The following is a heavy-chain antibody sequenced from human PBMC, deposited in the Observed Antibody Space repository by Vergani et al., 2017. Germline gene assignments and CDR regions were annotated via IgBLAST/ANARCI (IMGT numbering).Heavy chain of an antibody. CDR3: AKDLRDSSGWLPTGYYYYGMDV. D-gene: IGHD6-19*01. J-gene: IGHJ6*02. CDR1: GGSVSSGTYY. Sequence: QVQLQESGPGLVKPSETLSLTCTVSGGSVSSGTYYWSWIRQPPGKGLEWIGYIYYSGSADYHPSLKTRVTMSVDTSKNKFSLKLGSVTAADTAVYYCAKDLRDSSGWLPTGYYYYGMDVWGQGTTVTVSS. V-gene: IGHV4-61*01. CDR2: IYYSGSA.